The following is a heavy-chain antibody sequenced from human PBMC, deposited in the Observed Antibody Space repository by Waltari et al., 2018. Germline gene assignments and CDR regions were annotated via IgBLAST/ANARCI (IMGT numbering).Heavy chain of an antibody. CDR2: MTSSSSTI. V-gene: IGHV3-48*01. CDR1: GFAFSSYS. CDR3: ARGALYSSGFGAFDI. Sequence: EVQLVESGGGLVQPGGSLRLSCAASGFAFSSYSMHWVRQAPGKGLEWVAFMTSSSSTIYYADSVKGRFTISRDNAKKSLYLQMSSLRVEDTAVYYCARGALYSSGFGAFDIWGQGTMATVSS. D-gene: IGHD6-19*01. J-gene: IGHJ3*02.